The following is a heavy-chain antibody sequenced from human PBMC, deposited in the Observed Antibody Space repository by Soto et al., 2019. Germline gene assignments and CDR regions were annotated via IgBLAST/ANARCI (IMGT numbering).Heavy chain of an antibody. CDR1: GYTFTSYY. J-gene: IGHJ3*02. Sequence: SVKVSCRASGYTFTSYYMHWGRQAPVQGLEWMGIINPSGGSTSYAQKFQGRVTMTRDTSTSTVYMELSSLRSEDTAVYYCARDHYDSSGYPSDAFDIWGQGTMVTV. V-gene: IGHV1-46*01. CDR2: INPSGGST. CDR3: ARDHYDSSGYPSDAFDI. D-gene: IGHD3-22*01.